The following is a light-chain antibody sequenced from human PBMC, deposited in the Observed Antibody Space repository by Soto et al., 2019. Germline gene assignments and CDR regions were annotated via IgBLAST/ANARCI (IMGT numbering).Light chain of an antibody. V-gene: IGLV1-47*02. J-gene: IGLJ1*01. CDR1: SSNIGVNY. CDR2: NDD. Sequence: QSVLTQPPSASGTPGQRVTISCSGSSSNIGVNYVYWYQQLPGTAPKLLIYNDDHRPSGVPDRFSGFKSGTSASLAISGLRSEDEADYYCSSYAGSSNVFGTGTKVTVL. CDR3: SSYAGSSNV.